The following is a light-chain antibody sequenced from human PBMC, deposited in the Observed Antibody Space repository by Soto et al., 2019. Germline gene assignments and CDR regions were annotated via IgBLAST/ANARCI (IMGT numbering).Light chain of an antibody. J-gene: IGKJ1*01. CDR1: QSVSSTY. Sequence: ETVLTQSPGTLSLSPGERATLSCRASQSVSSTYLAWYQQKPGQAPRLLIYGASSRATGIPDRFSGSGSGTDFTLTITRLEPEDFAVYYCQQYGNSLWTFGQGTKVDI. CDR2: GAS. CDR3: QQYGNSLWT. V-gene: IGKV3-20*01.